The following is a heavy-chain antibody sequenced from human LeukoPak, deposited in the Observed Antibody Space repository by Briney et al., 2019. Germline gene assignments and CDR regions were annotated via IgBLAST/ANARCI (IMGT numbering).Heavy chain of an antibody. V-gene: IGHV4-61*02. J-gene: IGHJ4*02. CDR3: ARAMRSSGWYGKLGY. D-gene: IGHD6-19*01. Sequence: SQTLSLTCTVSGGSISSGSYYWSWIRQPAGKGLEWIGRIYTSGSTNYNPSLKSRVTISVDTSKNQFSLKLSSVTAADTAVYYCARAMRSSGWYGKLGYWGQGTLVTVSS. CDR2: IYTSGST. CDR1: GGSISSGSYY.